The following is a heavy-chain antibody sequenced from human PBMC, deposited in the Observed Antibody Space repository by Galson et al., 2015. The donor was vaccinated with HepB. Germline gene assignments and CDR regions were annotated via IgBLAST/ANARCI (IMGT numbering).Heavy chain of an antibody. Sequence: SVKVSCKASGYTFTSYDINWVRQATGQGLEWVGWMNPNSGNTGYAQKFQGRVTMTRNTPISTAYMELSSLRSEDTAVYYCASGPDYDILTGYRYWGQGTLVTVSS. CDR2: MNPNSGNT. CDR1: GYTFTSYD. CDR3: ASGPDYDILTGYRY. J-gene: IGHJ4*02. D-gene: IGHD3-9*01. V-gene: IGHV1-8*01.